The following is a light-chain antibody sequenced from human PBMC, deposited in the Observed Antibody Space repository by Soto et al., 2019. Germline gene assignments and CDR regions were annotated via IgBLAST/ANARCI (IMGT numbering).Light chain of an antibody. CDR2: AAS. CDR1: QSISSY. J-gene: IGKJ2*01. CDR3: QQSYSTLLYT. V-gene: IGKV1-39*01. Sequence: DIQMTQSPSSLSASVGDRVTITCRASQSISSYLNWYQQKPGKAPKLLIYAASSLQSGVPSRFSGIGSGTYFTLTISSLQPEDFATYYCQQSYSTLLYTFGQGTKLEIK.